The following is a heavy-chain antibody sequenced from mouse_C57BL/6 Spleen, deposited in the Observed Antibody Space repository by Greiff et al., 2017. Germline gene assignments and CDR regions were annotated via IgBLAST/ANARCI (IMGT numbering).Heavy chain of an antibody. D-gene: IGHD1-1*01. Sequence: QVQLQQSGAELVRPGASVTLSCKASGYTFTDYEMHWVKQTPVHGLEWIGAIDPETGGTAYNQKFKGKAILTADKSSSTAYMELRSLTSEDSAVYYCTGGHYYGSSPHYYAMDYWGQGTSVTVSS. V-gene: IGHV1-15*01. CDR2: IDPETGGT. CDR3: TGGHYYGSSPHYYAMDY. CDR1: GYTFTDYE. J-gene: IGHJ4*01.